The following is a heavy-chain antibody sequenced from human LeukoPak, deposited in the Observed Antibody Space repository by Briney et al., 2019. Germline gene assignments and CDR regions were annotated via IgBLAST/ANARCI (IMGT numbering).Heavy chain of an antibody. CDR2: ISYDGSNK. CDR3: ARVDYVNWFDP. V-gene: IGHV3-30*03. Sequence: HPGGSLRLSCAASGFTFSSYGMHWVRQAPGKGLEWVAVISYDGSNKYYADSVKGRFTISRDNSKNTLYLQMNSLRAEDTAVYYCARVDYVNWFDPWGQGTLVTVSS. D-gene: IGHD4-17*01. CDR1: GFTFSSYG. J-gene: IGHJ5*02.